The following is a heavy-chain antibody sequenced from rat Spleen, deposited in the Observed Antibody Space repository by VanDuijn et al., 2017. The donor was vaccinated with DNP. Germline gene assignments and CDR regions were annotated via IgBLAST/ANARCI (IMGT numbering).Heavy chain of an antibody. V-gene: IGHV5-22*01. CDR1: GFTFSDYF. J-gene: IGHJ2*01. Sequence: EVQLVESGGGLVQPGRSLKLSCAASGFTFSDYFMAWVRQAPTKGLEWVAYITYDDGNTYYGDSVKGRFTISRDNAKSTLYLQMNSLRSEDMATYYCARGNYPGINTFDHWGQGVMVTVSS. CDR2: ITYDDGNT. D-gene: IGHD1-4*01. CDR3: ARGNYPGINTFDH.